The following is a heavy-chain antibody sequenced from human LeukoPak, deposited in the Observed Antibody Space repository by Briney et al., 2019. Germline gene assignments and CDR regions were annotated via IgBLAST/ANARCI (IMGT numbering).Heavy chain of an antibody. CDR1: GFTLRSYD. V-gene: IGHV3-13*01. CDR2: IGISGDT. Sequence: GGSLRLSCVASGFTLRSYDMHWVRQVTGKGLEWVSAIGISGDTHYPGSVKGRFTISRENAKNSLYLQMNSLTAGDTAVYYCARGGIQVSGIDEIDYWGQGTLVTVSS. J-gene: IGHJ4*02. CDR3: ARGGIQVSGIDEIDY. D-gene: IGHD6-13*01.